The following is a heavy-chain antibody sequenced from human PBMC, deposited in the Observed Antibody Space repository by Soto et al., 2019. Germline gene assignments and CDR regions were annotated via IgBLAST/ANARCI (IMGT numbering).Heavy chain of an antibody. CDR2: IIPIFGTA. J-gene: IGHJ6*02. CDR3: AGEQSQAEHVDTDMAYSYHYGMDV. Sequence: GASVKVSCKASGCTFSSYAISWVRQAPGQGLEWMGGIIPIFGTANYAQKFQGRVTITADESTSTAYMELSSLRSEDTAVYYRAGEQSQAEHVDTDMAYSYHYGMDVWGQGTRVTVSS. D-gene: IGHD5-18*01. V-gene: IGHV1-69*13. CDR1: GCTFSSYA.